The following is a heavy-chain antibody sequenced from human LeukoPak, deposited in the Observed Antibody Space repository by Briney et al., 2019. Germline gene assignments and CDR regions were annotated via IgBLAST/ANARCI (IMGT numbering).Heavy chain of an antibody. Sequence: SETLSLTCTVSGGSISSSSYYWGWIRQPPGKGLEWIGSIYYSGSTYYNPSLKSRVTISVDTSKNQFSLKLSSVTAADTAVYYCARGLYITIFGVVISGYYSDYWGQGTLVTVSS. J-gene: IGHJ4*02. CDR2: IYYSGST. CDR1: GGSISSSSYY. CDR3: ARGLYITIFGVVISGYYSDY. V-gene: IGHV4-39*07. D-gene: IGHD3-3*01.